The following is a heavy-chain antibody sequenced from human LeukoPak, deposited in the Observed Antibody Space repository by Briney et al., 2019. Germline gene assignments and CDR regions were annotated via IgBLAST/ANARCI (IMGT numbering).Heavy chain of an antibody. CDR1: GYSISSGYY. D-gene: IGHD5-24*01. CDR2: IYHSGST. Sequence: SETLSLTCTVSGYSISSGYYWGWIRQPPGKGLEWIGSIYHSGSTYFNPSLKSRVTMSVDTSKNQFSLRLSSVTAADTAVYYCARGGRWLQYGGFDYWGQGTLVTVSS. J-gene: IGHJ4*02. CDR3: ARGGRWLQYGGFDY. V-gene: IGHV4-38-2*02.